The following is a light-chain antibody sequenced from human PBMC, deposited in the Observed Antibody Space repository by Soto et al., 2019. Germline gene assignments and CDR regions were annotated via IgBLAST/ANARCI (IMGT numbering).Light chain of an antibody. CDR2: EVT. V-gene: IGLV2-8*01. CDR1: SSDVGAYNY. Sequence: QCVLTQPPSATGSPGQSVTISCPGTSSDVGAYNYVSWYQQYPAKAPKLIIYEVTKRPSGVPDRFSGSKSGNTASLTVSGLQAEDEADYYCSSYADNNRVFGTGTKVTVL. J-gene: IGLJ1*01. CDR3: SSYADNNRV.